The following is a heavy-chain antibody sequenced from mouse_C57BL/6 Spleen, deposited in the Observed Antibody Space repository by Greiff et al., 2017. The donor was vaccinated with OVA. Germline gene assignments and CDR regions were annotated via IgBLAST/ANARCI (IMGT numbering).Heavy chain of an antibody. V-gene: IGHV1-80*01. CDR2: IYPGDGDT. Sequence: VQLQESGAELVKPGASVKISCKASGYAFSSYWMNWVKQRPGKGLEWIGQIYPGDGDTNYNGKFKGKATLTADKSSSTAYMQLSSLTSEDSAVYFCARDEGIYYGNHIAYWGQGTLVTVSA. CDR1: GYAFSSYW. CDR3: ARDEGIYYGNHIAY. J-gene: IGHJ3*01. D-gene: IGHD2-1*01.